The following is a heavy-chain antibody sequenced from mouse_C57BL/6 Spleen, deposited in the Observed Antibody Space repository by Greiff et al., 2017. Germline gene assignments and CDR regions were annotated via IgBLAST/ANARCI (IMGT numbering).Heavy chain of an antibody. CDR2: IDPETGGT. CDR3: TRSMITAVVGRDAFDS. Sequence: QVQLQQSGPELVRPGASVTLSCKASGYTFTDYEMHWVKQTPVHGLEWIGAIDPETGGTAYNQKFKGKAILTADKSSSTAYMELRSLTSEDSAVYCCTRSMITAVVGRDAFDSWGKGTSVTVSS. CDR1: GYTFTDYE. V-gene: IGHV1-15*01. J-gene: IGHJ4*01. D-gene: IGHD1-1*01.